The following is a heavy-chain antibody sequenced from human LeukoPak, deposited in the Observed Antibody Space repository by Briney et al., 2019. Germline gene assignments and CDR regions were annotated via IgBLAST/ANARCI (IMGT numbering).Heavy chain of an antibody. Sequence: GASVKASCKASGYTFTSYGISWVRQAPGQGLEWMGWISAYNGNTNYAQKLQGRVTMTTDTSTSTAYMELRSLRSDDTAVYYCAGDPYCGGDCYSGWFDPWGQGTLVTVSS. J-gene: IGHJ5*02. D-gene: IGHD2-21*02. CDR1: GYTFTSYG. V-gene: IGHV1-18*01. CDR3: AGDPYCGGDCYSGWFDP. CDR2: ISAYNGNT.